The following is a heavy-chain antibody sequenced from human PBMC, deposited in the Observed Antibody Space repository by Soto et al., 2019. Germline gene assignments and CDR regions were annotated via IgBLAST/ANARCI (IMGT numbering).Heavy chain of an antibody. CDR1: GGTFSSYT. CDR3: TELGGYCSSTSCYRWFDP. Sequence: SVKVSCKASGGTFSSYTISWVRQAPGQGLEWMGRIIPILGIANYAQKFQGRVTITADKSTSTAYMELSSLRSEDTAVYYCTELGGYCSSTSCYRWFDPWGQGTLVTVSS. J-gene: IGHJ5*02. CDR2: IIPILGIA. D-gene: IGHD2-2*01. V-gene: IGHV1-69*02.